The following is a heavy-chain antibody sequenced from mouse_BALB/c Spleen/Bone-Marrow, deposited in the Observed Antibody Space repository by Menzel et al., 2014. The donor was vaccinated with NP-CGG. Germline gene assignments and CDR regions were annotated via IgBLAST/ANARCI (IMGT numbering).Heavy chain of an antibody. V-gene: IGHV4-1*02. J-gene: IGHJ2*01. Sequence: EVKLVESGGGLVQPGGSLKLSCAASGFDFRRYWMSWARQAPGKGLEWIGEINPESSTINYTPSLKDKFIISRDNAKNTLYLQMSKVRSEDTALYYCARLGYYGYFVDWGQGTTLTVSS. CDR3: ARLGYYGYFVD. D-gene: IGHD2-3*01. CDR2: INPESSTI. CDR1: GFDFRRYW.